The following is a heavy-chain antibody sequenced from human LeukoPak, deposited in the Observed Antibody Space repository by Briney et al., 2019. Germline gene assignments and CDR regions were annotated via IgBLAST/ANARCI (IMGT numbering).Heavy chain of an antibody. Sequence: PGRSLRLSCAASGFSFSNSGMHWVRQAPGKGLEWVAGIWFGEGSQYADSVKGRFIISRDNSKSTLFLEMNSLRAEDTAVYFCAKTVAGTSFPGFFDYWGQGTLVTVSS. D-gene: IGHD6-19*01. V-gene: IGHV3-30*18. CDR2: IWFGEGSQ. J-gene: IGHJ4*02. CDR1: GFSFSNSG. CDR3: AKTVAGTSFPGFFDY.